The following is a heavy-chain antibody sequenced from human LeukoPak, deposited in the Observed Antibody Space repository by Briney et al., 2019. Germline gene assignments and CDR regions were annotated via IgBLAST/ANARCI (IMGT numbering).Heavy chain of an antibody. D-gene: IGHD1-14*01. Sequence: GGSLRLSCVASGFPFSNYWMHWVREAPEKGLMWVSKINSDGSGPDYADSVKGRFTISRDNAKNTLYLQMNSLRAEDTAVYYCARDVYGLGDYWGQGTLVTVSS. CDR2: INSDGSGP. J-gene: IGHJ4*02. V-gene: IGHV3-74*01. CDR1: GFPFSNYW. CDR3: ARDVYGLGDY.